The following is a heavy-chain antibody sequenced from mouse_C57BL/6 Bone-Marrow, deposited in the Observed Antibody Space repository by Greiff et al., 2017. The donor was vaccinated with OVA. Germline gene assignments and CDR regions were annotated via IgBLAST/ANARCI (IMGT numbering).Heavy chain of an antibody. CDR1: GFNIKDDY. CDR2: IDPENGDT. CDR3: TTAYDYDPSWFAY. V-gene: IGHV14-4*01. Sequence: EVQLQQSGAELVRPGASVKLSCTASGFNIKDDYMHWVKQRPEQGLEWIGWIDPENGDTEYASKFQGKATITADTSSNTAYLQLSSLTSEDTAVYYCTTAYDYDPSWFAYWGQGTLVTVSA. D-gene: IGHD2-4*01. J-gene: IGHJ3*01.